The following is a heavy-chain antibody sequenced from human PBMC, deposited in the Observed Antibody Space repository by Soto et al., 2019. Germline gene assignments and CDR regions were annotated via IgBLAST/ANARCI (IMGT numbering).Heavy chain of an antibody. CDR1: GFTFSSYG. CDR3: AKDVEALARVGGMDV. J-gene: IGHJ6*02. Sequence: GSLRLSCAASGFTFSSYGMHWVRQAPGKGLEWVAVISYDGSNKYYADSVKGRFTISRDNSKNTLYLQMNSLRAEDTAVYYCAKDVEALARVGGMDVWGQGTTVTVSS. D-gene: IGHD6-6*01. CDR2: ISYDGSNK. V-gene: IGHV3-30*18.